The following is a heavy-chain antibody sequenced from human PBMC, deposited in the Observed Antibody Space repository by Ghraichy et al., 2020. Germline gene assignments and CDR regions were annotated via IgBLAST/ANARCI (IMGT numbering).Heavy chain of an antibody. J-gene: IGHJ6*01. Sequence: GGSLRLSCAASGFTITRYSMHWVRQAPGKGLEWVAVILYDGNTKDYADSVKGRFTISRDDSKNTLYLQLNSLRAEDTAVYYCARGRYHDNREADAYKGVDVWGQGTTVTVSS. D-gene: IGHD3-22*01. CDR2: ILYDGNTK. V-gene: IGHV3-30-3*01. CDR1: GFTITRYS. CDR3: ARGRYHDNREADAYKGVDV.